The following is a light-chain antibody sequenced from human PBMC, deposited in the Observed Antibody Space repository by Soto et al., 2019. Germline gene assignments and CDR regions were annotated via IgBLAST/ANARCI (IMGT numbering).Light chain of an antibody. CDR3: TSFTSSSTWV. V-gene: IGLV2-14*03. CDR2: EVS. J-gene: IGLJ3*02. CDR1: SSDVGGYNY. Sequence: QSALTQPASVSGSPGQSITISCTGTSSDVGGYNYVSWCQQHPGKAPKLKIYEVSNRPSGVSNRFSGSKSGYTASLTISELQAEDEADYYCTSFTSSSTWVFGGGTKLTVL.